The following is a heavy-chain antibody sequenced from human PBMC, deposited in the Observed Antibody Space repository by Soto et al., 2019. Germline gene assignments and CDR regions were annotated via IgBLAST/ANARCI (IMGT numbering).Heavy chain of an antibody. CDR1: GDSIRNYY. Sequence: PSETLSLTCNGSGDSIRNYYWNWIRQTPGNGLEWIGYIYYTGSTNYNPSLEIRVNIFIDKSKTHFSLKLNSVTAADTGVYFCARGSSDRLLPVEVWGRGTTVTVSS. CDR3: ARGSSDRLLPVEV. D-gene: IGHD6-25*01. J-gene: IGHJ6*02. CDR2: IYYTGST. V-gene: IGHV4-59*01.